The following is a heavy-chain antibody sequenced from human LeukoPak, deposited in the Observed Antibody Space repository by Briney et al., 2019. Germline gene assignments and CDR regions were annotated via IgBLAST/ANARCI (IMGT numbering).Heavy chain of an antibody. CDR1: GFTFSSYG. V-gene: IGHV3-23*01. J-gene: IGHJ4*02. Sequence: GGSLRLSCVASGFTFSSYGMSWVRQAPGKGLEWVPGISGSGGSTYYADSVKGRFTISRDNAKNSLYLQMNSLRAEDTAVYYCARDEYYDSSGYTSWGQGTLVTVSS. CDR3: ARDEYYDSSGYTS. CDR2: ISGSGGST. D-gene: IGHD3-22*01.